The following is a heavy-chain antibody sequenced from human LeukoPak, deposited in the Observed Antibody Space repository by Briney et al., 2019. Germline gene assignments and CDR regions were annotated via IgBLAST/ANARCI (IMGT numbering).Heavy chain of an antibody. D-gene: IGHD2-2*01. V-gene: IGHV1-69*13. CDR2: IIPIFGTA. Sequence: VASVKVSCKPSGYTFTSYAISWVRQAPGQGLEWMGGIIPIFGTANYAQKFQGRVTITADESTSTAYMELSSLRSEDTAVYYCARDSIYCSSTSCKPRGTIDYWGQGTLVTVSS. CDR1: GYTFTSYA. CDR3: ARDSIYCSSTSCKPRGTIDY. J-gene: IGHJ4*02.